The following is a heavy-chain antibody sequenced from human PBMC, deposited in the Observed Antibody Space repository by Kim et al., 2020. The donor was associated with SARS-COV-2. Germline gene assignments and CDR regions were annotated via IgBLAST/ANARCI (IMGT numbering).Heavy chain of an antibody. D-gene: IGHD6-13*01. J-gene: IGHJ4*02. V-gene: IGHV6-1*01. Sequence: SQTLSLTCAISGDSVSSNSATWNWIRQSPSRGLEWLGRTYYRSKWHNDYAVSVKSRITINPDTSKNQFSLQLNSVTPEDTAVYFCARSGQIAATSKAFDYWGQGTLVTVSS. CDR2: TYYRSKWHN. CDR1: GDSVSSNSAT. CDR3: ARSGQIAATSKAFDY.